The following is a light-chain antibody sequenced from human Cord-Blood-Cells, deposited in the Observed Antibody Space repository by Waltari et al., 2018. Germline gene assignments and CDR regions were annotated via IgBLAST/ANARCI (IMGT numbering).Light chain of an antibody. CDR1: SSDARSYNL. CDR3: CSYAGSSTYV. J-gene: IGLJ1*01. Sequence: QSALTQPASVSGSPGQSITISCTGTSSDARSYNLVSWYQQHPGKAPKLMIYEGSKRPSGVSNRFSGSKSGNTASLTISGLQAEDEADYYCCSYAGSSTYVFGTGTKVTVL. V-gene: IGLV2-23*01. CDR2: EGS.